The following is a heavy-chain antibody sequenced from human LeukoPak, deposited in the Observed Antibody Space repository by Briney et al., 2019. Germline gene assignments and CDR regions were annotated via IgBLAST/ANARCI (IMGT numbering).Heavy chain of an antibody. Sequence: PSKTLSLTCTVSGGSISSSSYYWGWLRQPPGKGLEWIGSIYYSGSTYYNPSLKSRVTISVDTSKNQCSLKLSSVTAADTAVYYCARHVAEYCSGGSCYPYYFDYWGQGTLVTVSS. CDR3: ARHVAEYCSGGSCYPYYFDY. CDR1: GGSISSSSYY. J-gene: IGHJ4*02. V-gene: IGHV4-39*01. CDR2: IYYSGST. D-gene: IGHD2-15*01.